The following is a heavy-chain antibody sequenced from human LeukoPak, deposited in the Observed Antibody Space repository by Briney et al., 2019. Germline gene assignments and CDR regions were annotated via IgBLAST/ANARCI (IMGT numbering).Heavy chain of an antibody. V-gene: IGHV4-30-2*01. D-gene: IGHD3-16*02. CDR1: GGSISSGGYS. Sequence: PSETLSLTCAVSGGSISSGGYSWSWIRQPPGKGLEWIGYIYHSGSTYYNPSLKSRVTIPVDRSKNQFSLKLSSVTAADTAVYYCARGGQITFGGVIALPDYWGQGTLVTVSS. J-gene: IGHJ4*02. CDR2: IYHSGST. CDR3: ARGGQITFGGVIALPDY.